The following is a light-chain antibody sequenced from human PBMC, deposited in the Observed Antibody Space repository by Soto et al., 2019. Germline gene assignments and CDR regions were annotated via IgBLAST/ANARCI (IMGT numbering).Light chain of an antibody. CDR2: GAS. J-gene: IGKJ3*01. V-gene: IGKV3-20*01. CDR3: HEYGSS. CDR1: PSVNRNY. Sequence: EVVLTQSPDTLSLSPGESASLSCRASPSVNRNYLTWYQQRPGQAPRLLIYGASIRATGIPDRLSGRRSGTDYILTIMRLGPEDFAIYYWHEYGSSFGPGTKVDVK.